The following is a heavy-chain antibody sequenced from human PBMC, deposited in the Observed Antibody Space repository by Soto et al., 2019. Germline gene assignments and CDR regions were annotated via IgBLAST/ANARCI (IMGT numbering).Heavy chain of an antibody. CDR1: GATFSTTG. J-gene: IGHJ5*01. CDR2: IIPLFGTP. Sequence: QVQLAQSGAEVRKPGSSLRVSCKSSGATFSTTGISWVRQAPGQGLEWMGGIIPLFGTPKYARKFQGRVSITADESTNTVYMELNSLRPDDAAVYYCARASPVICGGDPCYRLDSSFDSWVQGSLVIVSS. CDR3: ARASPVICGGDPCYRLDSSFDS. V-gene: IGHV1-69*01. D-gene: IGHD2-21*02.